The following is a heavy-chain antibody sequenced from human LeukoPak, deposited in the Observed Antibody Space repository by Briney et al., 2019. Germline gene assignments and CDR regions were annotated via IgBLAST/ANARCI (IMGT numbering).Heavy chain of an antibody. CDR3: AKSIGRSSYLSTFDC. Sequence: GGSLRLSCAASGFTFSGSGMHWVRQAPGKGLEWVAVISYDGSNKYYADSVKGRFTISRDNSKNTLYLQMNSLRAEDTAVYYGAKSIGRSSYLSTFDCWGQGPLVTVSS. CDR1: GFTFSGSG. D-gene: IGHD6-13*01. J-gene: IGHJ4*02. V-gene: IGHV3-30*18. CDR2: ISYDGSNK.